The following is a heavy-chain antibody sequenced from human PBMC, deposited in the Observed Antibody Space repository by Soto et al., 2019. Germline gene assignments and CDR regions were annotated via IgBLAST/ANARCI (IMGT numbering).Heavy chain of an antibody. CDR3: ARESWYDSSGYYPAYWYFDL. Sequence: QVQLQESGPGLVKPSQTLSLTCTVSGGSISSGAYYWSWIRQPPGKGLEWIGYIYYSGSTYYNPSLKSRVPISVDTSKNQFSMKLSCLTAADPAVYYCARESWYDSSGYYPAYWYFDLWGRGTLVTVSS. V-gene: IGHV4-30-4*01. CDR2: IYYSGST. D-gene: IGHD3-22*01. CDR1: GGSISSGAYY. J-gene: IGHJ2*01.